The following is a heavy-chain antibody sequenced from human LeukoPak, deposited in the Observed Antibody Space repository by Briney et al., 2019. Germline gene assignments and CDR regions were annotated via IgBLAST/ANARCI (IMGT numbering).Heavy chain of an antibody. CDR1: GYTFTSYA. CDR3: AGVVGDSGWFDP. CDR2: INAGNGNT. D-gene: IGHD4-17*01. Sequence: ASVKVSCTASGYTFTSYAMHWVRQAPGQRLEWMGWINAGNGNTKYSQKFQGRVTITRDTSASTAHMELSSLRSEDTAVYYCAGVVGDSGWFDPWGQGTLVTVS. V-gene: IGHV1-3*01. J-gene: IGHJ5*02.